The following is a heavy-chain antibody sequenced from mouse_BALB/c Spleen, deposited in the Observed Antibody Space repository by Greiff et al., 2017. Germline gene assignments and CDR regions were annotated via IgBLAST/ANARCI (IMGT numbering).Heavy chain of an antibody. V-gene: IGHV5-6-5*01. CDR3: ARTGKYGNYGWYFDV. CDR1: GFTFSSYA. D-gene: IGHD2-10*02. Sequence: EVKLVESGGGLVKPGGSLKLSCAASGFTFSSYAMSWVRQTPEKRLEWVASISSGGSTYYPDSVKGRFTISRDNARNILYLQMSSLRSEDTAMYYCARTGKYGNYGWYFDVWGAGTTVTVSS. J-gene: IGHJ1*01. CDR2: ISSGGST.